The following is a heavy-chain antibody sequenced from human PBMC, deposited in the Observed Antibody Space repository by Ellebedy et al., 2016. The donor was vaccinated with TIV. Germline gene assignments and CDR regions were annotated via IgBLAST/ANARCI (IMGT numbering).Heavy chain of an antibody. D-gene: IGHD6-19*01. Sequence: GESLKISCAASGFTFSSYSMNWVRQAPGKGLEWVSSISSSSSYIYYADSVKGRFTISRDNSNNTLDLQMNSLNAEDTAVYYCAREHAVAGVMGNYYYYYGMDVWGQGTTVTVSS. CDR1: GFTFSSYS. CDR3: AREHAVAGVMGNYYYYYGMDV. CDR2: ISSSSSYI. V-gene: IGHV3-21*01. J-gene: IGHJ6*02.